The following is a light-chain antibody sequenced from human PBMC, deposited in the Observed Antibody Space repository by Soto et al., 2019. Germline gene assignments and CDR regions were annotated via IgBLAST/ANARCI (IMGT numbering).Light chain of an antibody. J-gene: IGLJ1*01. CDR3: QSYDSSLTSYV. V-gene: IGLV1-40*01. Sequence: QSVLTQPSSVSGAPGQRVTISCTGSSSNIGAGYDVHWYQQLPGTDPKLLIYGNSNRPSGVPDRFSGSKSGTSASLAITGLQAEDEADYYCQSYDSSLTSYVFGTGTKVTVL. CDR2: GNS. CDR1: SSNIGAGYD.